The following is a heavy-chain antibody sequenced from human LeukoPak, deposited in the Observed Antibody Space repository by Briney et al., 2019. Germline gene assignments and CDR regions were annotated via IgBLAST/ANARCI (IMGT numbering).Heavy chain of an antibody. CDR2: MNPNSGNT. CDR3: ARARRFLEWLPVNWFDP. D-gene: IGHD3-3*01. CDR1: GYTFTSYD. V-gene: IGHV1-8*01. J-gene: IGHJ5*02. Sequence: ASVKVSCKASGYTFTSYDINWVRQATGQGLGWMGWMNPNSGNTGYAQKFQGRVTMTRNTSISTAYMELSSLRSEDTAVYYCARARRFLEWLPVNWFDPWGQGTLVTVSS.